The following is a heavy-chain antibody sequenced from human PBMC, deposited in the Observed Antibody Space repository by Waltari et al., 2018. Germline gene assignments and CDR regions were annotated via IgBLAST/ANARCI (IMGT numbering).Heavy chain of an antibody. V-gene: IGHV3-7*01. D-gene: IGHD4-17*01. CDR3: AREDYGDCH. CDR1: GFTFSSYW. Sequence: EVQLVESGGGLVQPGGSLRLSCAAYGFTFSSYWMSWVRQAPGKGLEWVANIKQDGSEKYYVDSVKGRFTISRDNAKNSLYLQMNSLRAEDTAVYYCAREDYGDCHWGQGTLVTVSS. J-gene: IGHJ4*02. CDR2: IKQDGSEK.